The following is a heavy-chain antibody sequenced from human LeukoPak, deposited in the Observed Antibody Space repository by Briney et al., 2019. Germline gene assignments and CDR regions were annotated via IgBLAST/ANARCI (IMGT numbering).Heavy chain of an antibody. CDR1: GGSISSGGSY. D-gene: IGHD3-22*01. CDR2: IYYSGST. Sequence: SETLSLTCTVSGGSISSGGSYWSWIRQHPGKGLEWIGYIYYSGSTYYNPSLKSRVTISVDTSKNQFSLKLSSVTAAGTAVYYCAREGRYYYDSSGPGDAFDIWGQGTMVTVSS. V-gene: IGHV4-31*03. J-gene: IGHJ3*02. CDR3: AREGRYYYDSSGPGDAFDI.